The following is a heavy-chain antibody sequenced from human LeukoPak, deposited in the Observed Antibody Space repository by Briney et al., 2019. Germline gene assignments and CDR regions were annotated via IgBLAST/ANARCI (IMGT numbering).Heavy chain of an antibody. CDR3: AKSQNWNYAF. J-gene: IGHJ4*02. CDR2: ISSSGSTI. Sequence: GGSLRLSCAASGFTFSSYEMNWVRQAPGKGLEWVSYISSSGSTIYYADSVKGRFTISRDNAKNSLYLQMNSLRAEDTAVYYCAKSQNWNYAFWGQGTLVTVSS. D-gene: IGHD1-7*01. CDR1: GFTFSSYE. V-gene: IGHV3-48*03.